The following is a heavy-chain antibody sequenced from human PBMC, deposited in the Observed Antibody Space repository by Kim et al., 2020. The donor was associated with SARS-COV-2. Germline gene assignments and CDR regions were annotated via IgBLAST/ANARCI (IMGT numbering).Heavy chain of an antibody. Sequence: GGSLRLSCAASGFTFSSYSMNWVRQAPGKGLEWVSSIDSSSSYIYYTDLVKGRFTISRDNAKNSLYLQMSSLRAEDTAVYYCAREEGGYSGYVHPGGGYYYYGMDVWGRGTTVTVSS. V-gene: IGHV3-21*01. CDR1: GFTFSSYS. D-gene: IGHD5-12*01. CDR2: IDSSSSYI. CDR3: AREEGGYSGYVHPGGGYYYYGMDV. J-gene: IGHJ6*02.